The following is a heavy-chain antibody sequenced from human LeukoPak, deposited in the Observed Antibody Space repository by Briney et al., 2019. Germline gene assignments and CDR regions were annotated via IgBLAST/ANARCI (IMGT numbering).Heavy chain of an antibody. V-gene: IGHV3-23*01. CDR1: GFPFSSYW. Sequence: GGSLRLSCVASGFPFSSYWMTWVRQAPGKGLEWVSAISGSGGSTYYADSVKGRFSISRDNSKNTLYLQMDSLRGEDTAVYYCAKDFRIGYSAHFDYWGQGALVTVSS. CDR3: AKDFRIGYSAHFDY. D-gene: IGHD2-21*01. J-gene: IGHJ4*02. CDR2: ISGSGGST.